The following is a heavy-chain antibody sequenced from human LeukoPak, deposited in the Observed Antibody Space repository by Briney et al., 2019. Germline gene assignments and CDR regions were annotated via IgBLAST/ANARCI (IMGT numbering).Heavy chain of an antibody. Sequence: GGSLRLSCAPSGFTFDDYAMHWVRQAPGKGLEWVSGISWNSGSIGYADSVKGRFTISRDNAKNSLYLQMNSLRAEDMALYYCAKDISKLAIVGATTAFQHWGQGTLVTVSS. CDR1: GFTFDDYA. J-gene: IGHJ1*01. D-gene: IGHD1-26*01. V-gene: IGHV3-9*03. CDR2: ISWNSGSI. CDR3: AKDISKLAIVGATTAFQH.